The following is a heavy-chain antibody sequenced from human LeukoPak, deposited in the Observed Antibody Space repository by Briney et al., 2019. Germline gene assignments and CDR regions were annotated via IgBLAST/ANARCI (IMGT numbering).Heavy chain of an antibody. Sequence: SETLSLTCAVSGGSLSGYYWTWVRQPPGKGLEWIGEINHSGSTNYNPSLKSRVTISVDTSRKQFFLRLSSVTAADTAVYYCARHVRLYYYGSGSYRFDPWGQGTLVTVSS. CDR1: GGSLSGYY. V-gene: IGHV4-34*01. CDR3: ARHVRLYYYGSGSYRFDP. J-gene: IGHJ5*02. CDR2: INHSGST. D-gene: IGHD3-10*01.